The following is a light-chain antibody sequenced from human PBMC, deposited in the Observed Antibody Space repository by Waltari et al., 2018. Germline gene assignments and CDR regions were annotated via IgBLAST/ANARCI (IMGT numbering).Light chain of an antibody. CDR2: AAS. CDR1: QGISTY. J-gene: IGKJ2*01. V-gene: IGKV1-9*01. Sequence: IQLTQSPSSLSASVGDRVTITCRSRQGISTYLAWYQQKPGEAPKLLIYAASTLQSGVPSRFSGSGSGTDFTLTISSLQPEDFATYYCQQLYTYPYTFGQGTKLEIK. CDR3: QQLYTYPYT.